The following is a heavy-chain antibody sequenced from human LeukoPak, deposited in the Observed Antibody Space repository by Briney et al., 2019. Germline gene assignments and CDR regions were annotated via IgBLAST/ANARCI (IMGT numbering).Heavy chain of an antibody. CDR3: ASQDVDTAMAHDY. CDR2: IYSGST. CDR1: GGSISSSSYY. Sequence: SETLSLTCTVSGGSISSSSYYWGWIRQPPGKGLEWIGSIYSGSTYYNPSLKSRVTISVDTSKNQFSLKLSSVTAADTAVYYCASQDVDTAMAHDYWGQGTLVTVSS. V-gene: IGHV4-39*07. J-gene: IGHJ4*02. D-gene: IGHD5-18*01.